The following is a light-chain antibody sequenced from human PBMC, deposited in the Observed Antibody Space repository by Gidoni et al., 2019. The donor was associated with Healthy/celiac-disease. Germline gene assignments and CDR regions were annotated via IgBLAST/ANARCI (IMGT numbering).Light chain of an antibody. Sequence: DIQMNQSPSTLSASVGDRVTITCRASQSISSWLAWYQQKPGKAPKLLIYKTSSLESGVPSRFSGSGSGTEFTLTISNLQPDDFATYYCQQYNSYWTFGQGTKVEIK. J-gene: IGKJ1*01. CDR3: QQYNSYWT. V-gene: IGKV1-5*03. CDR2: KTS. CDR1: QSISSW.